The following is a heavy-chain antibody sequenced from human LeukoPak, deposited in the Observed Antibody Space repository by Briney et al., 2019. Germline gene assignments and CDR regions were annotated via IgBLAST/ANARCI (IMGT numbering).Heavy chain of an antibody. CDR3: AKDLWFGEYMGDY. J-gene: IGHJ4*02. CDR1: GFTFSSYA. V-gene: IGHV3-23*01. Sequence: GGSLRLSCAASGFTFSSYALSWVRQAPGKGLEWVSAISGSGGSTYYADSVKGRFTISRDNSKNTLYLQMNSLRAEDTAVYYCAKDLWFGEYMGDYWGQGTLVTVSS. D-gene: IGHD3-10*01. CDR2: ISGSGGST.